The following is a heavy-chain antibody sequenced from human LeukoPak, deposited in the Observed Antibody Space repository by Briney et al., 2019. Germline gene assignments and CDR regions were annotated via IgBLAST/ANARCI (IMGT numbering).Heavy chain of an antibody. D-gene: IGHD5-12*01. J-gene: IGHJ4*02. CDR1: GGTFSSYA. CDR2: IIPIFGTA. Sequence: ASVKVSCKASGGTFSSYATSWVRQAPGQGLEWMGGIIPIFGTANYAQKFQGRVTITADESTSTAYMELSSLRSEDTAVYYCARVGQDIGTPSFDYWGQGTLVTVSS. V-gene: IGHV1-69*13. CDR3: ARVGQDIGTPSFDY.